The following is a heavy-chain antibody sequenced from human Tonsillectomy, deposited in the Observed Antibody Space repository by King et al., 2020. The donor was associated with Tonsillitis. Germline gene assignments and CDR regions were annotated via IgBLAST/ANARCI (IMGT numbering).Heavy chain of an antibody. CDR1: GCSFSSSA. Sequence: VQLVESGGGLVKPGGALRLCWAESGCSFSSSAVSGCPQSPGIGLEWCSTMSSSVDYIYYADSVKGRFTISRDNTKNTVYVQMNSLRADDTAVYYCAIGGNSDFDYWGQGTLVTVSS. J-gene: IGHJ4*02. V-gene: IGHV3-23*04. D-gene: IGHD4-23*01. CDR3: AIGGNSDFDY. CDR2: MSSSVDYI.